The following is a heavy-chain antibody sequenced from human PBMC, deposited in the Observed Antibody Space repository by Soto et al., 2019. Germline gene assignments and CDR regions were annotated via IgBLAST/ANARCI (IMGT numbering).Heavy chain of an antibody. J-gene: IGHJ4*02. V-gene: IGHV4-4*07. D-gene: IGHD2-15*01. CDR1: GGSMSTYY. CDR2: MHSSGST. CDR3: ARDIYCSGGTCQEYYFDY. Sequence: KTSETLSLTCTVSGGSMSTYYWSWIRQPAGKGLEWIGRMHSSGSTDYNPSLKSRVTMSVDTSKNQVSLKVRSVTAADTAVYYCARDIYCSGGTCQEYYFDYWGQGTLVTVSS.